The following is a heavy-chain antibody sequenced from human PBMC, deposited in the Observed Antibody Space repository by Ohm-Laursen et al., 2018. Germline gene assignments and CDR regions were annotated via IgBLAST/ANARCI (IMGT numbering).Heavy chain of an antibody. D-gene: IGHD5-12*01. V-gene: IGHV3-23*01. CDR2: ISAGGRNT. J-gene: IGHJ3*02. CDR3: AKEGGDSGYGDI. Sequence: SLRLSCAASGSSFSSYAMNWVRQPPGPGLEWVSVISAGGRNTYYEDSVKGRFTISRDNSKNTLYLQMNSLRVEDTAVYYCAKEGGDSGYGDIWGQGTMVTVSS. CDR1: GSSFSSYA.